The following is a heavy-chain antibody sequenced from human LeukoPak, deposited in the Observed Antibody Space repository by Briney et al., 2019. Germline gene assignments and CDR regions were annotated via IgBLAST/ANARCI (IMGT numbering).Heavy chain of an antibody. D-gene: IGHD2-2*01. V-gene: IGHV3-30-3*01. Sequence: PGGSLRLSCAASGFTFSSYAMHWVRQAPGKGLEWVAVISYDGSNKYYADSVKGRFTISRDNSKNTLYLQMNSLRAEDTAVYYCAKLGCSSTSCRQAFDYWGQGTLVTVSS. J-gene: IGHJ4*02. CDR2: ISYDGSNK. CDR3: AKLGCSSTSCRQAFDY. CDR1: GFTFSSYA.